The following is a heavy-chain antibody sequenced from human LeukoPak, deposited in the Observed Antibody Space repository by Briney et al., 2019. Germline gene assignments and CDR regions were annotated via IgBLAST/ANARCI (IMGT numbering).Heavy chain of an antibody. D-gene: IGHD4-23*01. CDR2: ISWNSGSI. CDR1: GFTFDDYA. Sequence: PGGSLRLSCAASGFTFDDYAMHWVRQAPGKGLEWVSGISWNSGSIGYADSVKGRFTISRDNAKNSLYLQMNSLRAEDMALYYCAKAVDYGGNSDAFDIWGQGTMVTVSS. V-gene: IGHV3-9*03. CDR3: AKAVDYGGNSDAFDI. J-gene: IGHJ3*02.